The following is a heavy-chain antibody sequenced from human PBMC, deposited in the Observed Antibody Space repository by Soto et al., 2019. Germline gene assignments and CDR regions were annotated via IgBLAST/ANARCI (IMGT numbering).Heavy chain of an antibody. J-gene: IGHJ6*03. CDR3: ARTGYCSSTSCYLDYYMDV. CDR2: INHSGST. Sequence: KSSETLSLTCAVYGGSFSGYYWSWIRQPPGKGLEWIGEINHSGSTNYNPSLKSRVTISVDTSKNQFSLKLSSVTAADTAVYYCARTGYCSSTSCYLDYYMDVWGKGTTVTVSS. D-gene: IGHD2-2*01. CDR1: GGSFSGYY. V-gene: IGHV4-34*01.